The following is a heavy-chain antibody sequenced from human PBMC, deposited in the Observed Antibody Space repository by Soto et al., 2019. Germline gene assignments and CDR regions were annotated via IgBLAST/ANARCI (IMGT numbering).Heavy chain of an antibody. V-gene: IGHV4-30-2*01. D-gene: IGHD6-19*01. CDR1: GGSIRSGGYS. J-gene: IGHJ4*02. Sequence: SETLSLTCAFSGGSIRSGGYSLSWIRQPPGKGLEWIGYIYHSGSTYYNPSLKSRVTISVDRSKNQFSLKLSSVTAVDTAVYYCARAGGLGAVAVDYWGQGTLVTVSS. CDR3: ARAGGLGAVAVDY. CDR2: IYHSGST.